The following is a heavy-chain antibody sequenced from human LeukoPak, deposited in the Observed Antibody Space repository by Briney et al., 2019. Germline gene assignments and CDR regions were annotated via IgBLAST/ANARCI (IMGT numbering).Heavy chain of an antibody. J-gene: IGHJ4*02. Sequence: GASAKVSCKASGYTFTSYGISWVRQAPGQGLEWMGWISAYNGNTNYAQKLQGRVTMTTDTSTSTAYMELRSLRSDDTAVYYCARVELEGKGYCTNGVCYGGVDYWGQGTLVTVSS. CDR3: ARVELEGKGYCTNGVCYGGVDY. CDR2: ISAYNGNT. CDR1: GYTFTSYG. V-gene: IGHV1-18*01. D-gene: IGHD2-8*01.